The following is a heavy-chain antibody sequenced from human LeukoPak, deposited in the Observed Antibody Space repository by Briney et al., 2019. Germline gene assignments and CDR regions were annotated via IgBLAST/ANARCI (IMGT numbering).Heavy chain of an antibody. V-gene: IGHV3-23*01. CDR1: GFTFSTYA. CDR3: AKEKKSGGWPIDY. CDR2: ISNGGDYT. J-gene: IGHJ4*02. D-gene: IGHD2-15*01. Sequence: GGSLRLSCTASGFTFSTYAMSWVRPAPGKGLEWVSGISNGGDYTYYADPVKGRFTISRDNSKHTLSLQMNSLSADHTAVYRCAKEKKSGGWPIDYWGQGALVTVSS.